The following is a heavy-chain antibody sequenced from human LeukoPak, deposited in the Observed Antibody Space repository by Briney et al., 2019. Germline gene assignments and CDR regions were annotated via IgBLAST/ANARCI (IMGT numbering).Heavy chain of an antibody. Sequence: PGGSLRLSCAASGFTFSSYAMDWVRQAPGKGLEWVAVISYDGSNKYYADSAKGRFTISRDNSKNTLYLQMNSLRAEDTAVYYCAKEAYYYGSGRYNYFDYWGQGTLVTVSS. CDR1: GFTFSSYA. CDR3: AKEAYYYGSGRYNYFDY. J-gene: IGHJ4*02. D-gene: IGHD3-10*01. CDR2: ISYDGSNK. V-gene: IGHV3-30-3*01.